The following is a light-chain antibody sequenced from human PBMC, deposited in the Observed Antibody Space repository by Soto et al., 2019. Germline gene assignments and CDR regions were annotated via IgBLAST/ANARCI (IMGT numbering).Light chain of an antibody. CDR2: TAS. CDR3: LQHNTYPLT. J-gene: IGKJ4*01. V-gene: IGKV1-17*01. CDR1: QGIRND. Sequence: DIQMTQPPSARSDSVGDRVTITCRASQGIRNDLGWYPPKPGKAPKRLIYTASSLQSGVPSRFSASGSGKEVTLTISSLQPEELATYYGLQHNTYPLTFGGGTKVDI.